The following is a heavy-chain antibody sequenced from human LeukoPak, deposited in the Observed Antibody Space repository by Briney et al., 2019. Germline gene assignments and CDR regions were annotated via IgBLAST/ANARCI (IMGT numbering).Heavy chain of an antibody. CDR1: GFTFDDYA. CDR3: AKDISIEAAGYFDY. Sequence: PGGSLRLSCAASGFTFDDYAMHWVRQAPGKGLEWVSGISWNSGSIGYADSVKGRFTISRDNAKNSLYLQMNSLRAEDMALYYCAKDISIEAAGYFDYWGQGTLVTVSS. CDR2: ISWNSGSI. V-gene: IGHV3-9*03. J-gene: IGHJ4*02. D-gene: IGHD6-13*01.